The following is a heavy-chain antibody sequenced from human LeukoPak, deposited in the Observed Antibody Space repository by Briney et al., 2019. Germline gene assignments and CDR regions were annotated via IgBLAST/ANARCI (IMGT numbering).Heavy chain of an antibody. Sequence: ASVKVSCKASGYTFTNHEMHWVRQAPGQSLEWMGGINGGNGDTKYSQEFQGRVTISRDTSANTAYMELSNLRSEDTAVYYCARAGEVYNSGSYLEYWGQGTLVTVSS. CDR1: GYTFTNHE. CDR3: ARAGEVYNSGSYLEY. D-gene: IGHD6-19*01. V-gene: IGHV1-3*03. CDR2: INGGNGDT. J-gene: IGHJ4*02.